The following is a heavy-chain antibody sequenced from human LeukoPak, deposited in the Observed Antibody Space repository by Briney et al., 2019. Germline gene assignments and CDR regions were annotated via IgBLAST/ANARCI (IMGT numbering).Heavy chain of an antibody. CDR1: GFTFRYYY. Sequence: PGGSLRLSCAASGFTFRYYYMHWVRQVPGKGLVWVSRIDSDGSTTYADSVKGRFTISRDNAKNTLYLQMHSLRAEDTAVYFCARHDVWSGRPFDYWGQGTLSPSPQ. CDR2: IDSDGSTT. J-gene: IGHJ4*02. V-gene: IGHV3-74*03. D-gene: IGHD3-3*01. CDR3: ARHDVWSGRPFDY.